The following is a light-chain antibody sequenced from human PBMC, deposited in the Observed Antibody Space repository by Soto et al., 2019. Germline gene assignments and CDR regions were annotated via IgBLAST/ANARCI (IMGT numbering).Light chain of an antibody. CDR3: SSYAGTPFV. J-gene: IGLJ1*01. CDR1: SSDVGGYNY. Sequence: QSALTQPPSASGSPGQSVTISCTRTSSDVGGYNYVSWYQQHPGKAPKLMIYEVNKRPSGVPDRFSGSKSGNTASLTVSGLQAEDEADYYCSSYAGTPFVFGTGTKVTVL. V-gene: IGLV2-8*01. CDR2: EVN.